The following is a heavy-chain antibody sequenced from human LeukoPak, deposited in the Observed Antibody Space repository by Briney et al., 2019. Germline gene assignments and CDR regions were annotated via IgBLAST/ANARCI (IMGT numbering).Heavy chain of an antibody. Sequence: ASLRLSCAASGFTFDDYGMTWVRQAPGKRLEWVSGINWNGGSTGYADSVKGRFTISRDNAKNSLYPQMNSLRAEDTALYYCARDAGRGYYTSDYWGQGTLVTVSS. V-gene: IGHV3-20*04. CDR2: INWNGGST. D-gene: IGHD3-3*01. CDR3: ARDAGRGYYTSDY. CDR1: GFTFDDYG. J-gene: IGHJ4*02.